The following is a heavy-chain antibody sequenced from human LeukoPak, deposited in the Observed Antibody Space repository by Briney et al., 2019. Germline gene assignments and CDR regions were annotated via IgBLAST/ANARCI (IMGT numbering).Heavy chain of an antibody. CDR3: AGLDAFDI. CDR2: ISSSSTTI. V-gene: IGHV3-48*01. J-gene: IGHJ3*02. Sequence: GGSLRLSCAASGFTFSTYSMTWVRQAPGKGLEWVSYISSSSTTIYYGGSVKGRFTVSRDNAKNSLYLQMTSLRTEDTAVYYCAGLDAFDIWGQGTMVTVSS. CDR1: GFTFSTYS.